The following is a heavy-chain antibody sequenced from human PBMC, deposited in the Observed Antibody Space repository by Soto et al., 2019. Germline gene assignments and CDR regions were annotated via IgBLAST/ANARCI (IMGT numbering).Heavy chain of an antibody. CDR1: GYTYTSYD. D-gene: IGHD2-21*01. V-gene: IGHV1-18*01. J-gene: IGHJ4*02. CDR2: ISTYNGDT. Sequence: QVQLEQSGAEVKKPGASVKLSCKASGYTYTSYDVIWVRQAPGQGLEWMGWISTYNGDTRYAQKLQGRVTMASYQSATTAYLELRSLTSYDTALYYCAREGAQFSYLRHWGQGTLVTVSS. CDR3: AREGAQFSYLRH.